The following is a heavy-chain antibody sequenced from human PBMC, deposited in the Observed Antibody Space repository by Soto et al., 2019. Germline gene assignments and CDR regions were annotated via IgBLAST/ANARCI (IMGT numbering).Heavy chain of an antibody. Sequence: QITLKESGPTLVKPTQTLTLTCTFSGFSLSTSGVGVGWIRQPPGKALEWLALIYWDDDKRYSPSLRSRLTINQDTSKNQVVLTMTSMDPVDTATYYCIQSRCGGDCLQSYASHYYYGMDVWGQGTTVTVSS. CDR2: IYWDDDK. CDR3: IQSRCGGDCLQSYASHYYYGMDV. D-gene: IGHD2-21*02. J-gene: IGHJ6*02. V-gene: IGHV2-5*02. CDR1: GFSLSTSGVG.